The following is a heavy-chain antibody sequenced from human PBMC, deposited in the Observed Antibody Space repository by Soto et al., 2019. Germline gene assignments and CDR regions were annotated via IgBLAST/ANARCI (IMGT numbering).Heavy chain of an antibody. CDR1: GYIFNNYD. J-gene: IGHJ4*02. Sequence: QVQLVQSGAEVKKPGASVKVSCKASGYIFNNYDINWVRPATGQGLEWMGWLSPNSGNTGYAQKFQGRVTVTRNTSIRTAYLELSSLRAADPAVYYCASGLAHRNYYLLYWGQGTLVTVSS. V-gene: IGHV1-8*01. CDR2: LSPNSGNT. D-gene: IGHD4-4*01. CDR3: ASGLAHRNYYLLY.